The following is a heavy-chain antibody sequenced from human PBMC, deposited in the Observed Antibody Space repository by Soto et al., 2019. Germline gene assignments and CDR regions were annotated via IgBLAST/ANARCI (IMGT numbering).Heavy chain of an antibody. Sequence: PSETLSLTCAVSGYSISSGYYWGWIRQPPGKGLEWIGSIYHSGSTYYNPSLKSRVTISVDTSKNQFSLKLSSVTAADTAVYYCARRAGIEAAGVWFDPWGQGTLVTVSS. J-gene: IGHJ5*02. D-gene: IGHD6-13*01. CDR2: IYHSGST. V-gene: IGHV4-38-2*01. CDR1: GYSISSGYY. CDR3: ARRAGIEAAGVWFDP.